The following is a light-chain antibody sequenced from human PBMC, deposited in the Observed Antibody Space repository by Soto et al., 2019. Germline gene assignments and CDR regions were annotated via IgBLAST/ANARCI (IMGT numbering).Light chain of an antibody. Sequence: EIVLTQSPPTLSLSPGEKATLSCRASQSVSNYLAWYQQKPGQAPRLLIYDASNRATGVPARFRGSGSGTDFTLTISSLEPEDFSVYYCQQRSNWPITFGQGTRLEIK. J-gene: IGKJ5*01. CDR2: DAS. CDR3: QQRSNWPIT. V-gene: IGKV3-11*01. CDR1: QSVSNY.